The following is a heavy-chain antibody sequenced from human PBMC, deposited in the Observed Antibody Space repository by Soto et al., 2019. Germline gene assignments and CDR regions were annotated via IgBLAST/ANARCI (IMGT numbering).Heavy chain of an antibody. J-gene: IGHJ6*02. D-gene: IGHD6-13*01. CDR2: IYYSGST. Sequence: SETLSLTCTVSGGCISSYYWSWILQPPGKGLEWIGYIYYSGSTNYNPSLKSRVTISVDTSKNQFSLKLSSVTAADTAVYYCARFIGMGAAAGLGYYYYGMDVWGQGTTVTVSS. CDR1: GGCISSYY. V-gene: IGHV4-59*01. CDR3: ARFIGMGAAAGLGYYYYGMDV.